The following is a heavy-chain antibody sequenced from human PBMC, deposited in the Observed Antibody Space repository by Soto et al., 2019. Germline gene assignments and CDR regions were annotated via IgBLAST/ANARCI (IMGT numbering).Heavy chain of an antibody. J-gene: IGHJ1*01. CDR3: ARWSYLDY. Sequence: GGSLRLSCAASGFSFGSYALRWVRQAPGKGLEWVSTISGSDGKTFYADCVKGRFSISRDTSQSTLYLQMNSLRADDTAMYYCARWSYLDYWGQGTRVTVSS. D-gene: IGHD3-10*01. CDR2: ISGSDGKT. CDR1: GFSFGSYA. V-gene: IGHV3-23*01.